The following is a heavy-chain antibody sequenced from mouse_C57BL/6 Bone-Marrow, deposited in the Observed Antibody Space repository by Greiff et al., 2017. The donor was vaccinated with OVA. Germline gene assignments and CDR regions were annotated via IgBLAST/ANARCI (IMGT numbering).Heavy chain of an antibody. CDR3: ARLGIYYDYPYAMDY. CDR2: ISNLAYSI. Sequence: EVQVVESGGGLVQPGGSLKLSCAASGFTFSDYGMAWVRQAPRKGPEWVAFISNLAYSIYYADTVTGRFTISRENAKNTLYLEMSSLRSEDTAMYYCARLGIYYDYPYAMDYWGQGTSVTVSS. J-gene: IGHJ4*01. D-gene: IGHD2-4*01. CDR1: GFTFSDYG. V-gene: IGHV5-15*01.